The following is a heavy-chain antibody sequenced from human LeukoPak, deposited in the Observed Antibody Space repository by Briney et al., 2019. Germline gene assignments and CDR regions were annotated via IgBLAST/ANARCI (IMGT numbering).Heavy chain of an antibody. V-gene: IGHV3-23*01. Sequence: GGSLRLSCAASGFTFSSYAMTRVRQAPGKGLEWVSAISGSGGSTYYADSVKGRFTISRDNSKNTLYLQMNSLRAEDTAVYYCAKGYYYDSSGYYYGFDYWGQGTLVTVSS. CDR3: AKGYYYDSSGYYYGFDY. CDR1: GFTFSSYA. CDR2: ISGSGGST. D-gene: IGHD3-22*01. J-gene: IGHJ4*02.